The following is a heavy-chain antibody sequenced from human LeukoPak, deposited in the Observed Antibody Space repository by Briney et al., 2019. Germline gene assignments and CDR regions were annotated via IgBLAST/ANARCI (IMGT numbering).Heavy chain of an antibody. J-gene: IGHJ3*02. V-gene: IGHV4-59*12. D-gene: IGHD2-2*02. CDR3: ARDAYTPFDAFDI. Sequence: SETLSLTCTVSGGSISSYYWSWIRQPPGKGLEWIGYICYSGSTNYNPSLKSRVTMSVDTSKNQFSLKLSSVTAADTAVYYCARDAYTPFDAFDIWGQGTMVTVSS. CDR1: GGSISSYY. CDR2: ICYSGST.